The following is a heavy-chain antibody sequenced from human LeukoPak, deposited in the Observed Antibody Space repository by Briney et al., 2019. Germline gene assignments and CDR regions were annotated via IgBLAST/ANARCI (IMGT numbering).Heavy chain of an antibody. Sequence: PSETLSLTCAVYGGSFSGYYWSWIRQPPGKGLEWIGEINHSGSTNYNPSLKSRVTISVDTPKNQFSLKLGSVTAADTAVYYCARARYYYDSSGYYRFDYWGQGTLVTVSS. CDR2: INHSGST. V-gene: IGHV4-34*01. D-gene: IGHD3-22*01. J-gene: IGHJ4*02. CDR1: GGSFSGYY. CDR3: ARARYYYDSSGYYRFDY.